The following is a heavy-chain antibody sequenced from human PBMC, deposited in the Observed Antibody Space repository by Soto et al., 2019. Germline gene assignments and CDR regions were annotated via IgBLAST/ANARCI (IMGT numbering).Heavy chain of an antibody. CDR3: ARGRYLSIRYYYGAGSDPNYYYYGMDS. J-gene: IGHJ6*04. CDR1: GGSFSGYY. Sequence: SETLSLTCAVYGGSFSGYYWSWIRQPPGKGLEWIGEINHSGSTNYNPSLKSRVTISVDTSKNQFSLKLSSVTAADTAVYYCARGRYLSIRYYYGAGSDPNYYYYGMDSWGKGTTVPVAS. CDR2: INHSGST. V-gene: IGHV4-34*01. D-gene: IGHD3-10*01.